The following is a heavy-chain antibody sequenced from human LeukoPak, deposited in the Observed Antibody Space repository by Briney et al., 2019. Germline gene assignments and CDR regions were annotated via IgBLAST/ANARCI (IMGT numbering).Heavy chain of an antibody. D-gene: IGHD6-13*01. Sequence: SETLSLTCAVSGGSISSSNWWSWVRQPPGKGLEWIGEIYHSGSTNYNPSLKSRVTISVDKSKNQFSLKLSSVTAADTAVYYCARSNSSSWYSQRWYFDLWGRGTLVTVSS. CDR2: IYHSGST. J-gene: IGHJ2*01. CDR1: GGSISSSNW. CDR3: ARSNSSSWYSQRWYFDL. V-gene: IGHV4-4*02.